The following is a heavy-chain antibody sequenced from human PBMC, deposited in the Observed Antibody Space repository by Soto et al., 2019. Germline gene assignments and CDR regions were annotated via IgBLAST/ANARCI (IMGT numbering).Heavy chain of an antibody. CDR1: GYNFGTYW. J-gene: IGHJ3*01. D-gene: IGHD2-21*02. CDR3: ARQQSHVVTAPIVH. CDR2: IYPDDSDT. Sequence: PVESLKISCKTSGYNFGTYWIAWVRQVPGKGLEWMGMIYPDDSDTRYSPSFKGQVTMSVDRSTSTAFLQWSSLKASDTALYFCARQQSHVVTAPIVHWGNGRMVTDSP. V-gene: IGHV5-51*01.